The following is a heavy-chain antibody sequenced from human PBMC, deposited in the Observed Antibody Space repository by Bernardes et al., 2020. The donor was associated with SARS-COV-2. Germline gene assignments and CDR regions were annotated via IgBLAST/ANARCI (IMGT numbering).Heavy chain of an antibody. CDR3: GTGGNGANAPGMDV. J-gene: IGHJ6*02. Sequence: GSLRLSCAASGFTFNRYWMHWVRQTPGEGLVWVSRINPDGSTTDYADSVKGRFTISRDNTKNTVYLQMNSLRAEDTALYYCGTGGNGANAPGMDVWGQGTTVTVSS. D-gene: IGHD1-1*01. V-gene: IGHV3-74*01. CDR1: GFTFNRYW. CDR2: INPDGSTT.